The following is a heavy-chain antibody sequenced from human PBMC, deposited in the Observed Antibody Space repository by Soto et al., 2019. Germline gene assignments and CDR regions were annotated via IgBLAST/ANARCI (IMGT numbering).Heavy chain of an antibody. J-gene: IGHJ6*02. CDR2: IYSGGSR. CDR3: ARDRGDSERGMGV. V-gene: IGHV3-53*01. Sequence: GGSLRLSCAASGFSVSSNYMNWVRQAPGKGLEWVSVIYSGGSRQYADSVRGRFTISRDNSKNTLYLQTNDLRAEDTAVYYCARDRGDSERGMGVWGPGTTVTVSS. CDR1: GFSVSSNY. D-gene: IGHD1-1*01.